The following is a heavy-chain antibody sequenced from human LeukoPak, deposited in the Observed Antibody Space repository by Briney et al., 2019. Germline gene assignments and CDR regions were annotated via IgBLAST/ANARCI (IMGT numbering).Heavy chain of an antibody. CDR2: IRSDGTGT. Sequence: QAGGSLRLSCAASGFNFNRYWMHWVRQAPGKGLVWVSRIRSDGTGTTYADSVKGRFTISRDNAKNTLYLQVNSLRAEDTAVYYCTKGGPIDYWGQGTLVTVSP. V-gene: IGHV3-74*01. CDR1: GFNFNRYW. J-gene: IGHJ4*02. CDR3: TKGGPIDY.